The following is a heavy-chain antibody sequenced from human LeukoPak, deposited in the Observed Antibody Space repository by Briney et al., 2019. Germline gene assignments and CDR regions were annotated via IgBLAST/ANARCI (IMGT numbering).Heavy chain of an antibody. CDR3: ARDLKDRITGTTFDY. CDR2: ISSSSSYI. D-gene: IGHD1-7*01. CDR1: GFIFSSYS. V-gene: IGHV3-21*01. Sequence: GWSLRLSCASSGFIFSSYSMNWVRQAPGNGLEWVSSISSSSSYIYYADSVKGRFTISRDNAKNSLYLQMNSLRAEDTAVYYCARDLKDRITGTTFDYWGQGTLVTVSS. J-gene: IGHJ4*02.